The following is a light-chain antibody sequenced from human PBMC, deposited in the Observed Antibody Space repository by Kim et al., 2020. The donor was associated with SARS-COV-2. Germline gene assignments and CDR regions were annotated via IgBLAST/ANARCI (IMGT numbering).Light chain of an antibody. V-gene: IGKV1-8*01. CDR3: QQHYIYPLT. Sequence: ASAGDRVTITCRASQDISNSLAWYQQKPGKAPELLIYDAFTLQSGVSPRFSGSRSGTDFTLTISSLKSEDFATYYCQQHYIYPLTFGGGTKVDIK. CDR2: DAF. J-gene: IGKJ4*01. CDR1: QDISNS.